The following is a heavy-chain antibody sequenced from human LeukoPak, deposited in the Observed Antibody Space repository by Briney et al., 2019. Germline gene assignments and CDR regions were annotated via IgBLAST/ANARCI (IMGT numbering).Heavy chain of an antibody. V-gene: IGHV3-23*01. CDR3: AKRGIVIRGVLIIGFHKEAYYFDY. CDR2: ISESGGST. CDR1: GLTLSNYA. J-gene: IGHJ4*02. Sequence: GGSLRLSCVVSGLTLSNYAMSWVRQAPGKGLEWVSAISESGGSTKYADSVKGRFTISRDNSLHPVYLQRNSLRAEDTGVYFCAKRGIVIRGVLIIGFHKEAYYFDYWGQGILVTVSA. D-gene: IGHD3-10*01.